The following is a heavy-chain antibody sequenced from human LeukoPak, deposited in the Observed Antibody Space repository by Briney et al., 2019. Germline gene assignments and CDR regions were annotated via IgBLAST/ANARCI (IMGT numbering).Heavy chain of an antibody. CDR3: ARDYCTRGGDCYKEDLFDP. J-gene: IGHJ5*02. V-gene: IGHV1-18*01. D-gene: IGHD2-21*02. CDR2: ISPYDGDT. Sequence: ASATVSCKASGYTFSIYGISWVRQAPGQGLEWMAWISPYDGDTNYAQNFEGRVTMTTETSTSTAYMELRSLRSDDTAIYYCARDYCTRGGDCYKEDLFDPWGQGTLVTVSS. CDR1: GYTFSIYG.